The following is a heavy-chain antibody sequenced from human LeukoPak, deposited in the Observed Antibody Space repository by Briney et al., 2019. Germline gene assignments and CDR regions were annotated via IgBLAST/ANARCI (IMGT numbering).Heavy chain of an antibody. D-gene: IGHD5-18*01. CDR1: GGSISSSSYY. CDR2: IYYSGST. CDR3: AREDTDAFDI. V-gene: IGHV4-39*07. J-gene: IGHJ3*02. Sequence: SETLSLTCTVSGGSISSSSYYWGWIRQPPGKGLEWIGSIYYSGSTYYNPSLKSRVTISVDTSKNQFSLKLSSVTAADTAVYYCAREDTDAFDIWGQGTMVTVSS.